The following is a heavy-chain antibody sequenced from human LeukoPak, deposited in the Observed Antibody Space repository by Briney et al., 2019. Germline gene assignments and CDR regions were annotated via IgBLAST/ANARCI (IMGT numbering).Heavy chain of an antibody. D-gene: IGHD3-22*01. J-gene: IGHJ3*02. CDR2: IYHSGST. CDR3: ARDGTYYYDRGLLLDI. CDR1: GYSISSGYY. Sequence: PSETLSLTCTVSGYSISSGYYWGWIRQPPGKGLEWIGSIYHSGSTYYNPSLKSRVTISVDTSKNQFSLKLSSVTAADTAVYYCARDGTYYYDRGLLLDIWGQGTMVTVSS. V-gene: IGHV4-38-2*02.